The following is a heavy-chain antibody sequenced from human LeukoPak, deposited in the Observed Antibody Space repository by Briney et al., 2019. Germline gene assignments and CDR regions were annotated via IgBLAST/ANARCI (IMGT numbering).Heavy chain of an antibody. J-gene: IGHJ3*02. CDR1: GFTFSSYW. CDR2: INSDGSST. V-gene: IGHV3-74*01. Sequence: GGSLRLSCAASGFTFSSYWMHWVRQAPGKGLVWVSRINSDGSSTYYAASVKGRFSISRDKSKNTVYFQMNSLRAEDTAIYFCARDLREHGVFDIWGQGTMVTVSS. D-gene: IGHD1-26*01. CDR3: ARDLREHGVFDI.